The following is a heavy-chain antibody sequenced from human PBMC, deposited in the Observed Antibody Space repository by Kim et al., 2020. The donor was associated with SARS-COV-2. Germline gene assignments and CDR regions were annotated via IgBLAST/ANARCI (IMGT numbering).Heavy chain of an antibody. CDR1: GFTVSSNY. V-gene: IGHV3-66*01. CDR3: ARDGGARGYYYYGMDV. D-gene: IGHD2-15*01. CDR2: IYSGGST. J-gene: IGHJ6*02. Sequence: GGSLRLSCAASGFTVSSNYMSWVRQAPGKGLEWASVIYSGGSTYYADSVKGRFTISRDNSKNTLYLQMNSLRAEDTAVYYCARDGGARGYYYYGMDVWCQGTTVTVSS.